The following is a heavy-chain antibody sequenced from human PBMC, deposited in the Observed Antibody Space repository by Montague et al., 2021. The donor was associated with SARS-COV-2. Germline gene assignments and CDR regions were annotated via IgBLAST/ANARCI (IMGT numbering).Heavy chain of an antibody. J-gene: IGHJ6*02. Sequence: SETLSLTCTVSGGSISSSSYYWGWIRQPTGKGLEWIGSIYYSGSTYYNPSLKSRVTISVDTSKNQFSLKLSSVTAADTAVYYCARRVTGTTVHYYYGMDVWGQGTTVTVSS. CDR1: GGSISSSSYY. V-gene: IGHV4-39*01. D-gene: IGHD1-20*01. CDR3: ARRVTGTTVHYYYGMDV. CDR2: IYYSGST.